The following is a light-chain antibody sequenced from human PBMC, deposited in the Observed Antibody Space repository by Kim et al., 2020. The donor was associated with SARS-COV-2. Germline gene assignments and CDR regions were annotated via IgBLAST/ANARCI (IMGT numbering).Light chain of an antibody. CDR2: GAS. V-gene: IGKV3-15*01. CDR3: QQYTNWLLFT. J-gene: IGKJ4*01. CDR1: QSLSTN. Sequence: EIVMTQSPATLSVSPGETATLSCRASQSLSTNLAWYQQKPGQPPRLIMYGASIRPTGIPARFSGSGSGMEFTLTISSLQSDDFAVYYCQQYTNWLLFTFGGGTKLEI.